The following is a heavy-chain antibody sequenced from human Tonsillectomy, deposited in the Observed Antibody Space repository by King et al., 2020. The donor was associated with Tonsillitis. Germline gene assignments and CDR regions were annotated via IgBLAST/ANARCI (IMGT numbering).Heavy chain of an antibody. CDR3: ARNMAAAGNTFDI. J-gene: IGHJ3*02. Sequence: VQLVQSGAEVTKPGASVKVSCKASGFTLAGHYIHWVRLAPGQGLEYIGWFEPTSGGTSSAQKFQGRVSMTRDTYINTAYMELSRLKYDDTAVYYCARNMAAAGNTFDIWGQGTMVTVSS. CDR2: FEPTSGGT. D-gene: IGHD6-13*01. V-gene: IGHV1-2*02. CDR1: GFTLAGHY.